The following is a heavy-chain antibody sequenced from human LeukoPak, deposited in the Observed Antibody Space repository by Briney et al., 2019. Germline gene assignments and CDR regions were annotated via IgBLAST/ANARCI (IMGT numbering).Heavy chain of an antibody. CDR3: ANYDSSGYSDY. V-gene: IGHV1-8*03. CDR2: MNPNSGNT. Sequence: ASVKVSCKASGYTFTSYDINWVRQATGQGLEWMGWMNPNSGNTGYAQKFQGRVTITADESTSTAYMELSSLRSEDTAVYYCANYDSSGYSDYWGQGTLVTVSS. J-gene: IGHJ4*02. CDR1: GYTFTSYD. D-gene: IGHD3-22*01.